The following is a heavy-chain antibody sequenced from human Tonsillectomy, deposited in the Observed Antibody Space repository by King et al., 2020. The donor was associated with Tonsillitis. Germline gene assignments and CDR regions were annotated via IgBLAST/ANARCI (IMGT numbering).Heavy chain of an antibody. J-gene: IGHJ4*02. Sequence: VQLVESGGRVVQPGRSLRLSCAASGFTFSSYAMHWVRQAPGKGLEWVAGISYDGSNKYYVDSVKGRFTISRDNSKNTLYLQMHSLRAEDTAVYYCARDYDDNNCGYYGPFDYWGQGTLVTVSS. CDR3: ARDYDDNNCGYYGPFDY. V-gene: IGHV3-30*04. CDR2: ISYDGSNK. D-gene: IGHD3-22*01. CDR1: GFTFSSYA.